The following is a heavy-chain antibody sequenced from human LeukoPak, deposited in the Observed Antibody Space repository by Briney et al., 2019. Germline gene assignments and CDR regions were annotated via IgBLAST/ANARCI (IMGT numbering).Heavy chain of an antibody. J-gene: IGHJ4*02. CDR3: ARHLSGVTGYTYGRGIDY. CDR1: GFTFSSYG. D-gene: IGHD5-18*01. CDR2: IRYDGSNK. Sequence: GGSLRLSCAASGFTFSSYGMHWVRQAPGKGLEWVTFIRYDGSNKYYADSVKGRFTISRDNSKNTLYLQMNSLRAEDTAVYYCARHLSGVTGYTYGRGIDYWGQGTLVTVSS. V-gene: IGHV3-30*02.